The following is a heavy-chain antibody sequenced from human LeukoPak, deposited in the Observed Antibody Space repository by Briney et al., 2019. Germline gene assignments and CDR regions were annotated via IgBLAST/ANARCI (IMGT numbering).Heavy chain of an antibody. CDR3: AHRRPGHLTGWDNSYFDN. Sequence: SGPTLVQPTQTVTLTCNFSGFSLYSSGVGVGWIRQPPGKALAWLAVIYWDDDKRYNPSLRSRLTMSKDASKSQVFLVMTNMDPVDTATYYCAHRRPGHLTGWDNSYFDNWGPGTLVTVSS. J-gene: IGHJ4*02. D-gene: IGHD1/OR15-1a*01. CDR2: IYWDDDK. V-gene: IGHV2-5*02. CDR1: GFSLYSSGVG.